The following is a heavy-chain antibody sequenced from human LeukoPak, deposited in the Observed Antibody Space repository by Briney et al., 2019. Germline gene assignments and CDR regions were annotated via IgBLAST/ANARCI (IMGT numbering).Heavy chain of an antibody. CDR1: GYNFISSY. CDR2: INPRGGST. J-gene: IGHJ6*02. Sequence: ASVKLSCKASGYNFISSYMHSVRQAPGQGLGWMGMINPRGGSTSYAQKFQDRVTMTRDTSTSTVYMELSSLKAEDTAVYYCAREDVVLVDAVRYQYYGMDVWGQGTTVTVSS. CDR3: AREDVVLVDAVRYQYYGMDV. V-gene: IGHV1-46*01. D-gene: IGHD2-8*01.